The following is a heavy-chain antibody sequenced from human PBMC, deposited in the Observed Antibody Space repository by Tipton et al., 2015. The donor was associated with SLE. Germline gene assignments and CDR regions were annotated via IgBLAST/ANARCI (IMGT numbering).Heavy chain of an antibody. D-gene: IGHD6-19*01. J-gene: IGHJ4*02. Sequence: SLRLSCAASGFSFSSYAINWVRQAPGKGLEWVSSISSSTSYIYYADSMKGRFTISRDNAKNSLYLQMSSLRAEDTAVYYCARDQWLGYWGQGTLVTVSS. CDR1: GFSFSSYA. CDR2: ISSSTSYI. CDR3: ARDQWLGY. V-gene: IGHV3-21*01.